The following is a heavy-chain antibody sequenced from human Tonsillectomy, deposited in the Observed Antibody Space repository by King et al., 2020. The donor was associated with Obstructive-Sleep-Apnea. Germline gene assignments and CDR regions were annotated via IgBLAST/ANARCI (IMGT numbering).Heavy chain of an antibody. Sequence: VQLVEAGGGLVKPGGSLRLSCVASVFTFSSYSMNCVRKAPGKGLEWVSSSSSSISYIYYGDSVKGRFTISRDNAKNSLSLQMNSLRAEDTAVYYCARDRSSGGYGMDVWGQGTTVTVSS. CDR1: VFTFSSYS. D-gene: IGHD6-19*01. V-gene: IGHV3-21*01. J-gene: IGHJ6*02. CDR3: ARDRSSGGYGMDV. CDR2: SSSSISYI.